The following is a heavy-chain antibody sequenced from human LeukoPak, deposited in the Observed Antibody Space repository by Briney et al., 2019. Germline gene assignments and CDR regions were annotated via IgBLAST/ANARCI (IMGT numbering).Heavy chain of an antibody. D-gene: IGHD5-12*01. CDR1: GGSISSSSYY. CDR3: ARHSAQYGGYVGY. J-gene: IGHJ4*02. V-gene: IGHV4-39*01. CDR2: IYYSGST. Sequence: PSETLSLTCTVSGGSISSSSYYWGWIRQPPGTGLEWIGSIYYSGSTYYNPSLKSRVTISVDTSKNQFSLKLSSVTAADTAVYYCARHSAQYGGYVGYWGQGTLVTVSS.